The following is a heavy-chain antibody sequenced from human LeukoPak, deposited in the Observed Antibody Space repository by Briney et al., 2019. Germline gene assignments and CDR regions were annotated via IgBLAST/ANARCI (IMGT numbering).Heavy chain of an antibody. V-gene: IGHV3-23*01. D-gene: IGHD2-15*01. Sequence: PGGSLRLSCAASGFTFSSYAMSWVRQAPGKGLEWVSAISGSGGSTYYADSVKGRFTISRDNSKNTLYLQMNSLRAEDAAVYYCANLGYRSGGSCSNYWGQGTLVTVSS. CDR2: ISGSGGST. J-gene: IGHJ4*02. CDR3: ANLGYRSGGSCSNY. CDR1: GFTFSSYA.